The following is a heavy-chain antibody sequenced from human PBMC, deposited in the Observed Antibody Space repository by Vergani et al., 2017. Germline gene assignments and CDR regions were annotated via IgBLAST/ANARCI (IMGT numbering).Heavy chain of an antibody. D-gene: IGHD6-13*01. CDR2: IWYDGSNK. J-gene: IGHJ6*02. CDR3: ARYHPSMGSSWYSFYYYGMDV. CDR1: GFTFSSYG. V-gene: IGHV3-33*01. Sequence: QVQLVESGGGVVQPGRSLRLSCAASGFTFSSYGMHWVRQAPGKGLEWVAVIWYDGSNKYYADSVKGRFTISRDNSKNTLYLQMNSLRAEDTAVYYCARYHPSMGSSWYSFYYYGMDVWGQGTTVTVSS.